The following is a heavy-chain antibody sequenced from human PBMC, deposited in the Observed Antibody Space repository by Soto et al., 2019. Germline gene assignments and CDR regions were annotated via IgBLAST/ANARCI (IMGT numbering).Heavy chain of an antibody. Sequence: PSQTLSLTCAISGDSVSSNSAAWNWIRQSPSRGLEWLGRTYYRSKWYNDYAVSVKSRITINPDTSKNQFSLQLNSVTPEDTAVYYCASAKLIAAAGTDYYYYYGMDVWGQGTTVTVSS. J-gene: IGHJ6*02. CDR1: GDSVSSNSAA. D-gene: IGHD6-13*01. V-gene: IGHV6-1*01. CDR3: ASAKLIAAAGTDYYYYYGMDV. CDR2: TYYRSKWYN.